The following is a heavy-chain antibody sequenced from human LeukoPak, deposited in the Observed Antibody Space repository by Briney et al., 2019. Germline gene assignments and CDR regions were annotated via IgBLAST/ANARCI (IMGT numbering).Heavy chain of an antibody. D-gene: IGHD2-15*01. V-gene: IGHV1-69*05. CDR3: ARYYCSGGSCYPYDAFDI. Sequence: SVKVSCKASGGTFSSYAISWVRQAPGQGLEWMGRIIPIFGTANYAQKFQGRVTITTDESTSTAYMELSSLRSEDTAVYYCARYYCSGGSCYPYDAFDIWDQGTMVTVSS. J-gene: IGHJ3*02. CDR2: IIPIFGTA. CDR1: GGTFSSYA.